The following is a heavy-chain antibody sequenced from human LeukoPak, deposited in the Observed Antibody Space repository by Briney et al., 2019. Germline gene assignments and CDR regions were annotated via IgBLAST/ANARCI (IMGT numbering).Heavy chain of an antibody. V-gene: IGHV1-2*06. Sequence: ASVKVSCKASGYNFAGYYIHWVRQAPGQGLEWMGRINPRDGETSFAQEFQGRVTMTTDTSISTLYMELSSLVSDDTAMYYCAREYGGTDYWGQGTLVTVSS. CDR2: INPRDGET. J-gene: IGHJ4*02. D-gene: IGHD4-23*01. CDR1: GYNFAGYY. CDR3: AREYGGTDY.